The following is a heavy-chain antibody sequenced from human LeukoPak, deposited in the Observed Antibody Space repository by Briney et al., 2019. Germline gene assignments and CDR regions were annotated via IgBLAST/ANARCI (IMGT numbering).Heavy chain of an antibody. J-gene: IGHJ4*02. CDR3: ARDLPSTSNWELDY. V-gene: IGHV1-2*06. CDR1: GYTFIDYY. Sequence: ASVKVSCKASGYTFIDYYIHWVRQAPGQGREWMGRINPNSGGSNYAQNFQGRVTMTRDTSISTAYMELSRLRSDDTAVYYCARDLPSTSNWELDYWGQGTLVTVSS. D-gene: IGHD7-27*01. CDR2: INPNSGGS.